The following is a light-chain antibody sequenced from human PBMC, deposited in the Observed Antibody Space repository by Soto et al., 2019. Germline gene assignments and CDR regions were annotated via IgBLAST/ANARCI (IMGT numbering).Light chain of an antibody. J-gene: IGKJ4*01. CDR2: GAS. CDR3: QQANSFPLT. CDR1: QSVSSK. Sequence: IVMTLSPATVFVFPGVRATLCWRASQSVSSKLAWYQQKPGQAPRLLIYGASTRATGIPARFSGSGSGTDFTLTLGILQPEDFRPYYSQQANSFPLTFAGGTRWIS. V-gene: IGKV3-15*01.